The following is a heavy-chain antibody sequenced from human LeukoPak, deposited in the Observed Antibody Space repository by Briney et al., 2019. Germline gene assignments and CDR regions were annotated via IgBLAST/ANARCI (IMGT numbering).Heavy chain of an antibody. V-gene: IGHV5-51*01. J-gene: IGHJ4*02. CDR3: ARLIAGYGPGSYYPDY. D-gene: IGHD3-10*01. Sequence: GKSLKISCKGSGYSFPCYSIGWVRQMPGKGLGWMGIIYSGDSDTRYSPSFQGQVTISADKSISTAYLQWSSLKASDTAMYYCARLIAGYGPGSYYPDYWGQGTLVTVSS. CDR2: IYSGDSDT. CDR1: GYSFPCYS.